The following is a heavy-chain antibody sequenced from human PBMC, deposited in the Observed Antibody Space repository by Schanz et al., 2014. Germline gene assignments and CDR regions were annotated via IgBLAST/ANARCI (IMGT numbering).Heavy chain of an antibody. V-gene: IGHV4-59*01. CDR2: FYYSGNT. CDR3: ASWAPDYFDS. CDR1: GASIHDYY. J-gene: IGHJ4*02. D-gene: IGHD7-27*01. Sequence: QLQLQESGPGLVKPLETLSLSCSVSGASIHDYYWSWIRQPPGKGLEWIAYFYYSGNTNYNPSFKSRATISVDSSKNQVSLRLNSVTAADTAVYYCASWAPDYFDSWGQGTLVTVSS.